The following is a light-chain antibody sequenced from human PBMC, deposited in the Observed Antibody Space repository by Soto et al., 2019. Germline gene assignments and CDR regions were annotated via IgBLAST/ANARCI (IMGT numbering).Light chain of an antibody. CDR3: QQYKCSAPNS. CDR2: QSP. Sequence: DIQMTQSPSTLSASVGDRVTITCRASQSIRNRFDWYQQKPGKAPKLLIYQSPSLESWVPSRFRGSGSAADFALSIGSLQPEDFATYYCQQYKCSAPNSFGQGTTVEFK. V-gene: IGKV1-5*03. J-gene: IGKJ1*01. CDR1: QSIRNR.